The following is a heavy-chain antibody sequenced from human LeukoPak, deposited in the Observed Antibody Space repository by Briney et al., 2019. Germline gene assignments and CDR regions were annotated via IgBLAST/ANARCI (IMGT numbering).Heavy chain of an antibody. D-gene: IGHD6-13*01. Sequence: GGSLRLSCAASGFTFSSYAMHWVRQAPGKGLEWVAVISYDGSNKYYADSVKGRFTISRDNSKNTLYLQMNSLRAEDTAVYYCAEIAAAGNDPLSYWGQGTLVTVSS. V-gene: IGHV3-30-3*01. CDR3: AEIAAAGNDPLSY. J-gene: IGHJ4*02. CDR2: ISYDGSNK. CDR1: GFTFSSYA.